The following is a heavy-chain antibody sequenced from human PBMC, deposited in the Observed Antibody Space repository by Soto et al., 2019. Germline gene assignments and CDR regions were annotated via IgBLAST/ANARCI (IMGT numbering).Heavy chain of an antibody. Sequence: GASVKVSCKASGYTFTSYAMHWVRQAPGQRLEWMGWINAGNGNTKYSQKFQGRVTITRDTSASTAYMELSSLRSEDTAVYYCARDRRHCTNGVCYYYGMDVWGQGTTVTVSS. CDR1: GYTFTSYA. D-gene: IGHD2-8*01. CDR2: INAGNGNT. J-gene: IGHJ6*02. V-gene: IGHV1-3*01. CDR3: ARDRRHCTNGVCYYYGMDV.